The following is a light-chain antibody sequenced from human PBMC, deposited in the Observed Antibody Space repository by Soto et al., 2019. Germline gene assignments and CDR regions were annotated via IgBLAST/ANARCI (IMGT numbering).Light chain of an antibody. Sequence: EMVLTQSPATLSLSPGERPTLSCRASQSVSIKLAWYQQKPGQAPRLLIYDTSTRATGIPARFSGSGSGTEFTLTISSLQSEDFAVYYCQQYNNWPPITFGQGTRLEIK. CDR2: DTS. CDR1: QSVSIK. J-gene: IGKJ5*01. CDR3: QQYNNWPPIT. V-gene: IGKV3-15*01.